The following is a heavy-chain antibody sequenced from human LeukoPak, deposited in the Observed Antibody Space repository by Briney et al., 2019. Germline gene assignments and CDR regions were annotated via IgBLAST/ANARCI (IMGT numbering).Heavy chain of an antibody. V-gene: IGHV1-69*13. D-gene: IGHD3-22*01. Sequence: SVKVSCKASGGTFSSYAISWVRQAPGQGLEWMGGIIPIFGTANYAQKFQGRVTITADESTSTAYMELSSLRSEDTAVYYCAKAWRDYYDSSGYYPREAFDYWGQGTLVTVSS. J-gene: IGHJ4*02. CDR3: AKAWRDYYDSSGYYPREAFDY. CDR1: GGTFSSYA. CDR2: IIPIFGTA.